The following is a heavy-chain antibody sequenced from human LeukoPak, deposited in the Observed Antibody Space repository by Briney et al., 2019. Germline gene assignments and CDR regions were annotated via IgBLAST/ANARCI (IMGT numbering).Heavy chain of an antibody. V-gene: IGHV3-23*01. J-gene: IGHJ4*02. CDR2: ISGSGGST. Sequence: GGSLRLSCAASGFTFSSYAMSWVRQAPGKGLEWVSVISGSGGSTYYRDSVKGRFTISRDNSKNTLYLQMNSLTAGDTAVYFCAKDGTTTVTFDYWGQGTLVTVSP. CDR1: GFTFSSYA. D-gene: IGHD4-11*01. CDR3: AKDGTTTVTFDY.